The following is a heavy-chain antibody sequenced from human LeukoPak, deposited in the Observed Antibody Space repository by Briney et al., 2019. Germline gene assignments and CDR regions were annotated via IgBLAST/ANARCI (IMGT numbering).Heavy chain of an antibody. CDR1: GGSISSSY. CDR3: ARAPLYSGGSGWSIYYFYAMDV. V-gene: IGHV4-59*01. CDR2: IDNSGST. Sequence: PSQILSLTCTVSGGSISSSYWSWVRQPPGKGLEWIGYIDNSGSTNYNPSLKSRVTISLDTPKSQFSLKLSSVTAADTAVYYCARAPLYSGGSGWSIYYFYAMDVWGQGTTVTVSS. D-gene: IGHD6-19*01. J-gene: IGHJ6*02.